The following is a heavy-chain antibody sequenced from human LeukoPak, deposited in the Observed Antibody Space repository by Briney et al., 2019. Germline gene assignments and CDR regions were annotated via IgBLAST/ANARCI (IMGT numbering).Heavy chain of an antibody. CDR3: ARESLREYYDSWSGSGYFDY. Sequence: ASVKVSCKASGYTFTSYGISWVRQAPGQGLEWMGWISAYNGNTNYAQKLQGRVTMTTDTSTSTAYMELRSLRSDDTAVYYCARESLREYYDSWSGSGYFDYWGQGTLVTVSS. V-gene: IGHV1-18*01. CDR1: GYTFTSYG. D-gene: IGHD3-3*01. CDR2: ISAYNGNT. J-gene: IGHJ4*02.